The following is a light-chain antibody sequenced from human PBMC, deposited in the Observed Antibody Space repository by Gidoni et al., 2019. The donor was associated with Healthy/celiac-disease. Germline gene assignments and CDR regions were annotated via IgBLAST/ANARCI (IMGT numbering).Light chain of an antibody. Sequence: EIVMTQSPATLSVSPGERDTLSCRASQSVSSNLAWYQQKPGQAPRLLIYGASTRATGIPARFSGRGSGTEFTLTISSLQSEDFAVYYCQQYNNWLRTFGQGTKVEIK. J-gene: IGKJ1*01. V-gene: IGKV3-15*01. CDR1: QSVSSN. CDR3: QQYNNWLRT. CDR2: GAS.